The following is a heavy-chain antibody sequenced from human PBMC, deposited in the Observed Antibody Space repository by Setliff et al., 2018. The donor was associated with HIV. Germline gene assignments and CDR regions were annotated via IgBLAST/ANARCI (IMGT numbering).Heavy chain of an antibody. CDR1: GYSFTSYA. V-gene: IGHV1-8*02. Sequence: ASVKVSCKASGYSFTSYAISWVRQAPGQGLEWMAWISPNSGYTLFAQKFQGRVTLTRHTSISTAYMELNSLRSEDTAVYYCARGAWYTSGWYSSRYMDVWGKGTTVTVSS. J-gene: IGHJ6*03. CDR3: ARGAWYTSGWYSSRYMDV. D-gene: IGHD6-19*01. CDR2: ISPNSGYT.